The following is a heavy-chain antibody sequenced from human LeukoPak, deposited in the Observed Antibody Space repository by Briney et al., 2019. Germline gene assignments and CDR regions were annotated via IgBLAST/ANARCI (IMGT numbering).Heavy chain of an antibody. V-gene: IGHV3-21*01. CDR3: ASGLGAVTGTDY. CDR2: ISSSSSYI. D-gene: IGHD6-19*01. CDR1: GFTFSSYS. J-gene: IGHJ4*02. Sequence: GGSLRLSCAASGFTFSSYSMNWVRQAPGKGLEWVSSISSSSSYIYYADSVKGRFTISRDNAKNSLYLQMNSLRAEDTAVYYCASGLGAVTGTDYWGQGTLVTVSS.